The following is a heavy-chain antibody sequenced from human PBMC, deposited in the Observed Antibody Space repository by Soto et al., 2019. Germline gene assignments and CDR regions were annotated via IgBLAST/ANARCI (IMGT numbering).Heavy chain of an antibody. CDR2: IYHSGST. J-gene: IGHJ6*03. D-gene: IGHD1-1*01. Sequence: SETLSLTCAVSGFPISSDYYWGWLCQSPGRGLELIANIYHSGSTYYNPSLKIRGSRSVDQSNNKVSLNLYSVTAAYTAVYYCARGVQEYNDHGFDVYGKGTTV. V-gene: IGHV4-38-2*01. CDR3: ARGVQEYNDHGFDV. CDR1: GFPISSDYY.